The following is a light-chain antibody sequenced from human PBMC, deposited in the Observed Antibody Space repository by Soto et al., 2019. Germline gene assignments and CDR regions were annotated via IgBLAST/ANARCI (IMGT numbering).Light chain of an antibody. J-gene: IGLJ2*01. CDR3: QSYDSNLSGYVV. CDR1: SSNIGAGND. CDR2: GNS. V-gene: IGLV1-40*01. Sequence: QPVLTQPPSVSGAPGQRVTISCTGSSSNIGAGNDVEWYQQLPGTAPKLLIYGNSNRPSGVPDRFSASKSGTSASLAITGLQAEDEADYYCQSYDSNLSGYVVFGGGTKLTVL.